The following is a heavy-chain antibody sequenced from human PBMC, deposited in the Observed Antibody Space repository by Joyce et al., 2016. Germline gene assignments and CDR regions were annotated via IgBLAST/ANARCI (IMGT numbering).Heavy chain of an antibody. CDR2: INPDRGDT. CDR3: AREYGGTCYFDY. CDR1: GFSFSGYY. Sequence: QVQLVQSGAEVKNPGASVKVSCKASGFSFSGYYIHWVRQAPGQGLEWMGWINPDRGDTIYAQKFQGRVTMTRDTSISTVYLELGRLTSDDTALYYCAREYGGTCYFDYWGQVTLVTVSS. D-gene: IGHD4-23*01. V-gene: IGHV1-2*02. J-gene: IGHJ4*02.